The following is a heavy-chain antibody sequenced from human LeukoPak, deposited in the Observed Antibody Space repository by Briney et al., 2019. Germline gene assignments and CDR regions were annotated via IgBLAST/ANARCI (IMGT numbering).Heavy chain of an antibody. CDR1: GGSFSGYY. CDR2: INHSGST. Sequence: SETLSLTCAVYGGSFSGYYWSWIRQPPGKGLEWIGEINHSGSTNYNPSLKSRVTMSVDTSKNQFSLKLSSVTAADTAVYYCARGLIPHYYYDSSGYNAFDIWGQGTMVTVSS. CDR3: ARGLIPHYYYDSSGYNAFDI. V-gene: IGHV4-34*01. D-gene: IGHD3-22*01. J-gene: IGHJ3*02.